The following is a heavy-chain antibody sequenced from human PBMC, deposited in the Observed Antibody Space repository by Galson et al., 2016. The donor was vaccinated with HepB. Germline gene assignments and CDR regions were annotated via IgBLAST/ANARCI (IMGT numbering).Heavy chain of an antibody. CDR3: AKDRGVVPAATSSFDT. V-gene: IGHV3-23*01. CDR1: GFPFSPYA. J-gene: IGHJ5*02. Sequence: SLRLSCAASGFPFSPYAMSWVRQPPGKGLEWVSSLSGSGDVTHHADSVKGRFTISRDNSKNTLYLQMNSLRAGDTAVYYCAKDRGVVPAATSSFDTWGQGALVTVSS. D-gene: IGHD2-2*01. CDR2: LSGSGDVT.